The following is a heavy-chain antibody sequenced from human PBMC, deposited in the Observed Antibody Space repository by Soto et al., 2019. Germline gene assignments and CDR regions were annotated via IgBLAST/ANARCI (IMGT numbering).Heavy chain of an antibody. Sequence: VQLVESGGGLVQPGRSLRLSCAASGFTFDDYAIHWVRQAPGKGLEWVSGISWNGGSIAYADSVKGRFTISRDNAKNSLYLQMNSLRSEDTALYYCAKARTSLGTPRFDYWGQGTLVTVSS. CDR3: AKARTSLGTPRFDY. J-gene: IGHJ4*02. V-gene: IGHV3-9*01. D-gene: IGHD3-16*01. CDR1: GFTFDDYA. CDR2: ISWNGGSI.